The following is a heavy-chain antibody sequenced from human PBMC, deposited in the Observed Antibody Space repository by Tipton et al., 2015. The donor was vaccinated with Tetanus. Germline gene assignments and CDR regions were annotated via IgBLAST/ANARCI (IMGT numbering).Heavy chain of an antibody. J-gene: IGHJ2*01. Sequence: TLSLTCDVSGGPVSSSNWWSWVRQAPGKGLEWIGEIYYSGTTNYNPSLKSRVTISTDKSKNQVSLRLNSVTAADTAVYFCARRLGPYTGDQIWHFDLWGRGTLVTVSS. D-gene: IGHD7-27*01. V-gene: IGHV4-4*01. CDR2: IYYSGTT. CDR3: ARRLGPYTGDQIWHFDL. CDR1: GGPVSSSNW.